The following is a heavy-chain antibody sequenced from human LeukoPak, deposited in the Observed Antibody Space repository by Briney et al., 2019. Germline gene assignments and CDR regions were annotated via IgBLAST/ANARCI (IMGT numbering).Heavy chain of an antibody. J-gene: IGHJ4*02. CDR1: GFTFDDYA. V-gene: IGHV3-9*01. D-gene: IGHD3-9*01. Sequence: GGSLRLSCAASGFTFDDYAMHWDRQAPGKGLEWVSGITWNSGSIGYVDSVKGRFTISRDNAKNSLYLQMNSLRAEDTAVYYCARVEDYDILTGFDYWGQGTLVTVSS. CDR2: ITWNSGSI. CDR3: ARVEDYDILTGFDY.